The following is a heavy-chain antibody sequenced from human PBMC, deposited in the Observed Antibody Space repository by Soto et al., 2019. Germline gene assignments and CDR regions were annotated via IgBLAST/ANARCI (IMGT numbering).Heavy chain of an antibody. CDR3: ARDCSSSSCSVWRY. Sequence: GMPCVRKEQGKGLEWVSGITGSGDKTYYADSVKGRFIISRDNSENTLYLQMNSLRAEDTALYYCARDCSSSSCSVWRYWGQGTQVTVSS. V-gene: IGHV3-23*01. J-gene: IGHJ4*02. D-gene: IGHD2-2*01. CDR1: G. CDR2: ITGSGDKT.